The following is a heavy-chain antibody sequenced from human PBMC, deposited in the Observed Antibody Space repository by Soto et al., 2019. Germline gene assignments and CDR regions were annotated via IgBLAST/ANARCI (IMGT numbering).Heavy chain of an antibody. J-gene: IGHJ6*03. D-gene: IGHD3-3*01. CDR1: GGSISSYY. CDR2: IYYSGST. Sequence: PSETLSLTCTVSGGSISSYYWSWIRRPPGKGLEWIGYIYYSGSTNYNPSLKSRVTISVDTSKNQFSLKLSSVTAADTAVYYCARHSNDFWSGYPPGYYMDVWGKGTTVTVSS. V-gene: IGHV4-59*08. CDR3: ARHSNDFWSGYPPGYYMDV.